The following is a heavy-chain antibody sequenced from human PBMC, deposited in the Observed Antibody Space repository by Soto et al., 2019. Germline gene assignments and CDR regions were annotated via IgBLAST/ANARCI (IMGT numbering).Heavy chain of an antibody. J-gene: IGHJ1*01. CDR3: ARLPNKSTQN. V-gene: IGHV3-74*01. CDR2: ISNDGSST. Sequence: EVQLVESGGGLVQPGGSLRLSCVASGFTFSSYWMHWVRQAPGKGLVWVSSISNDGSSTSYADPVKGRFTISRDNAKNTLYVQMNSLRAEDTAVYYCARLPNKSTQNWGQGTLVIVSP. CDR1: GFTFSSYW.